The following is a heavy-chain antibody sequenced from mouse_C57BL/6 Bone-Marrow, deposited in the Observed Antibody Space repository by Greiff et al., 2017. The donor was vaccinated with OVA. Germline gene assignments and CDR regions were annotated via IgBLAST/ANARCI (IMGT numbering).Heavy chain of an antibody. CDR1: GYTFTSYW. CDR2: IYPSDSET. D-gene: IGHD1-1*01. J-gene: IGHJ2*01. V-gene: IGHV1-61*01. Sequence: QVQLQQPGAELVRPGSSVKLSCKASGYTFTSYWMDWVKQRPGPGLEWIGNIYPSDSETHYNQKFKDKATLTVDKASSTAYMQLSSLTSEDSAVYYCARDYGSSYCDYWGQGTTLTVSS. CDR3: ARDYGSSYCDY.